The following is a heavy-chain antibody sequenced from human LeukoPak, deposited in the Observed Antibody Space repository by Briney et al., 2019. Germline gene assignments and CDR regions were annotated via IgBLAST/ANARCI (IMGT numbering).Heavy chain of an antibody. J-gene: IGHJ4*02. CDR2: FDVIDAKT. V-gene: IGHV1-24*01. CDR3: AAGRPYSLLDY. Sequence: ASVKVSCKASGYTFTNNYMHWVRQAPGKGLEWMGGFDVIDAKTFYAQKFQGRVTMTEDSSTDTAYMELSSLRSDDTAFYYCAAGRPYSLLDYWGQETLLTVSS. CDR1: GYTFTNNY. D-gene: IGHD5-18*01.